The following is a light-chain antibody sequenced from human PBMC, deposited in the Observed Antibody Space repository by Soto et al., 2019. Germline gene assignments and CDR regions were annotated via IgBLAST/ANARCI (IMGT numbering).Light chain of an antibody. Sequence: QSALTQPASVSGSPGQSITISCTGTSSDVGGYNYVSWYQQHPGKAPKLMIYEVSNRPSGVSNRFSGSKSGNTASLTISGLQAEDEADYYCSSSTSDNTLIFGGGTKVTVL. J-gene: IGLJ2*01. V-gene: IGLV2-14*01. CDR1: SSDVGGYNY. CDR3: SSSTSDNTLI. CDR2: EVS.